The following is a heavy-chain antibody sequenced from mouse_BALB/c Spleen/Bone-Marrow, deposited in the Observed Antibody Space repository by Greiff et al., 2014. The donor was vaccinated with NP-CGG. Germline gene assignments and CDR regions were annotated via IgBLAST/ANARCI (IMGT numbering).Heavy chain of an antibody. J-gene: IGHJ2*01. CDR3: ANYYYGYYFDS. CDR1: GFNIKDTY. D-gene: IGHD1-1*01. V-gene: IGHV14-3*02. CDR2: IDLANGNT. Sequence: VQLQQSGAELVKPGASVKLSCTASGFNIKDTYMHWVKQRPEQGLEWIGRIDLANGNTKYDPKFQGKATITADTSSNTAYLQLSSLTSEDTAVYYCANYYYGYYFDSWGQGTTLTVSS.